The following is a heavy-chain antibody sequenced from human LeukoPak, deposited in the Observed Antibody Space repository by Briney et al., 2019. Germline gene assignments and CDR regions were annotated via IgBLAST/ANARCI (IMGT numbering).Heavy chain of an antibody. CDR2: ISSSSSYI. J-gene: IGHJ4*02. V-gene: IGHV3-21*04. D-gene: IGHD5-24*01. CDR1: GFTFSSYS. CDR3: ARDSTWLQLFY. Sequence: PGGSLRLSCAASGFTFSSYSMNWVRQAPGKGLEWVSSISSSSSYIYYADSVKGRFTISRDNAQNSLYLQMSSLRAEDTAVYYCARDSTWLQLFYWGQGTLVTVSS.